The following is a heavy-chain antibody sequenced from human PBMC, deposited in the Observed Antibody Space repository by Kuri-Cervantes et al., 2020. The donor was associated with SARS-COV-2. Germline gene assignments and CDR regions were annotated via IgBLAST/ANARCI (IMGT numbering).Heavy chain of an antibody. Sequence: GESLKISCAASGFTFSSCAMHWVRLAPGKGLEWVAFISYDGSSEYYADSVRGQFTVSRDNSENTLYLQVNSLRADDTAVYYCAKDRVGVQDSWGQGTQVTVSS. D-gene: IGHD2-21*01. CDR2: ISYDGSSE. CDR3: AKDRVGVQDS. J-gene: IGHJ5*01. CDR1: GFTFSSCA. V-gene: IGHV3-30*04.